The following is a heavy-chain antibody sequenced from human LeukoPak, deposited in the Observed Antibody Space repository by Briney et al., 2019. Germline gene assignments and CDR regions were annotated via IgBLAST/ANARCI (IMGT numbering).Heavy chain of an antibody. CDR3: ARDQNYEGSDY. J-gene: IGHJ4*02. Sequence: SETLSLTCTVSGGSISSYYWGWIRQPPGKGLEWIGSIYYSGSTYYNPSLKSRVTISVDTSKNQFSLKLSSVTAADTAVYYCARDQNYEGSDYWGQGTLVTVSS. CDR2: IYYSGST. D-gene: IGHD1-7*01. V-gene: IGHV4-39*07. CDR1: GGSISSYY.